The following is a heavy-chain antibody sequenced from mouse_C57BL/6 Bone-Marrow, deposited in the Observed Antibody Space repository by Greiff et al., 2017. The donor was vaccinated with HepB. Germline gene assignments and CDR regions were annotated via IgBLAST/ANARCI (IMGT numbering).Heavy chain of an antibody. CDR2: VYPYNGGT. Sequence: EVQLQQSGPVLVKPGPSVKISCKASGFTFTDYYMHWVKQSHGKSLEWIGLVYPYNGGTSYNQKFKGKATLTVDTSSSTADMELNSLTSEDSAVYYCAREAQAAQATFGFAYWGQGTLVTVSA. CDR1: GFTFTDYY. V-gene: IGHV1-36*01. CDR3: AREAQAAQATFGFAY. J-gene: IGHJ3*01. D-gene: IGHD3-2*02.